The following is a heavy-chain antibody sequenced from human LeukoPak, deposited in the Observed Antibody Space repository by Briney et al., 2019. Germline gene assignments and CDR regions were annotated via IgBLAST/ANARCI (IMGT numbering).Heavy chain of an antibody. CDR3: ARGGYCSSSSCYGDDAFDI. Sequence: SETLSLTCTVSGGSISNYYWSWIRQPPGKGLEWIGYIYYSGSTNYNPSLKSRVSISVDTSKKQFSLQLTSVTAADTAMYYCARGGYCSSSSCYGDDAFDIWGQGTMVTVSS. D-gene: IGHD2-2*01. J-gene: IGHJ3*02. CDR2: IYYSGST. V-gene: IGHV4-59*01. CDR1: GGSISNYY.